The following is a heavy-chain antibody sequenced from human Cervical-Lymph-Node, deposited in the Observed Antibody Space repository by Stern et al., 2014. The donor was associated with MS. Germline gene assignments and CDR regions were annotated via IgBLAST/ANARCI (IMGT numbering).Heavy chain of an antibody. Sequence: HVQLVQSGTEVKQTGASVQVSCKASGYTFTGYFIHWVRQAPGQGLEWLGRINPHSGGTDYAQNFQGRVTMTRDTSISTAYMELSRLRSDDTAVYYCARGPAHLSFWGQGTLVIVSS. CDR2: INPHSGGT. CDR1: GYTFTGYF. J-gene: IGHJ4*02. V-gene: IGHV1-2*06. CDR3: ARGPAHLSF.